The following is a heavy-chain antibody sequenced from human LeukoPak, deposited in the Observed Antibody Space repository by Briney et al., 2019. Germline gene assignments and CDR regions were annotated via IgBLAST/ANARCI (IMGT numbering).Heavy chain of an antibody. J-gene: IGHJ4*02. CDR1: GFTFGDYA. V-gene: IGHV3-49*03. CDR2: IRSKAYGGTT. D-gene: IGHD3-22*01. CDR3: TRDEGHYYDSSGYYFDY. Sequence: PGRSLRLSCTASGFTFGDYAMSWFRQAPGKGLEWVGFIRSKAYGGTTEYAASVKGRFTISRDDSKSIAYLQMNSLKTEDIAVYYCTRDEGHYYDSSGYYFDYWGQGTLVTVSS.